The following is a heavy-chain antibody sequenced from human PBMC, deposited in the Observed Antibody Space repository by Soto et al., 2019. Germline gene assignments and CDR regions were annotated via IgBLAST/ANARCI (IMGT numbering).Heavy chain of an antibody. D-gene: IGHD3-22*01. CDR3: ARDYYDSSGYLVSAFDI. Sequence: SVKVSCKASGGTFSSYAISWVRQAPGQGLEWMGGIVPIFGTANYAQKFQGRVTITADESTSTAYMELSSLRSEDTAVHYCARDYYDSSGYLVSAFDIWGQGTMVTVSS. CDR1: GGTFSSYA. V-gene: IGHV1-69*13. CDR2: IVPIFGTA. J-gene: IGHJ3*02.